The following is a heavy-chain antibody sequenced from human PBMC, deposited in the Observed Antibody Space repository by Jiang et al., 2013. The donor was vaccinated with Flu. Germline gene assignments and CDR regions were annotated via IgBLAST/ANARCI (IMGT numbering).Heavy chain of an antibody. CDR1: GYSFTSYW. D-gene: IGHD3-22*01. CDR2: IYPGDSDT. Sequence: GAEVKKPGESLKISCKGSGYSFTSYWIGWVRQMPGKGLEWMGIIYPGDSDTRYSPSFQGQVTTSADKSISTAYLQWSSLKASDTAMYYCARPGGGYYDSSGYFDTYWYFDLWGRGTLVTVSS. J-gene: IGHJ2*01. V-gene: IGHV5-51*01. CDR3: ARPGGGYYDSSGYFDTYWYFDL.